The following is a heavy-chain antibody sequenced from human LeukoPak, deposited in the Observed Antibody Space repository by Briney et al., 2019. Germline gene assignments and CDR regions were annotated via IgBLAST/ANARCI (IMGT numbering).Heavy chain of an antibody. Sequence: GSLRLSCAASGFTVSSNYMSWVRQAPGKGLEWVSVIYSGGSTYYADSVKGRFTISRDNSKNTLYLQMNSLRAEDTAVYYCARDPLSTWTFDYWGQGTLVTVSS. CDR1: GFTVSSNY. CDR3: ARDPLSTWTFDY. CDR2: IYSGGST. J-gene: IGHJ4*02. D-gene: IGHD3/OR15-3a*01. V-gene: IGHV3-66*01.